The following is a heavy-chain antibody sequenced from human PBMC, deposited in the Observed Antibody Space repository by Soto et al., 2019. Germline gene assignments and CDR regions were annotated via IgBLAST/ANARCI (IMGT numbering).Heavy chain of an antibody. D-gene: IGHD5-12*01. J-gene: IGHJ6*02. CDR2: INPNSGGT. Sequence: ASVKVSCKASGYTFTGYYMHWVRQAPGQGLEWMGWINPNSGGTNYAQKFQVRVTMTRYTSISTAYLELSRLRSDDTAVYYCATSGYSGYDYGYYYYYGMDVWGQGTTVTVPS. CDR1: GYTFTGYY. CDR3: ATSGYSGYDYGYYYYYGMDV. V-gene: IGHV1-2*02.